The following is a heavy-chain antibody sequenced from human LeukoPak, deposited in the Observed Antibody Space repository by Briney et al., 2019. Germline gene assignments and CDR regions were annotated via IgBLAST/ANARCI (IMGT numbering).Heavy chain of an antibody. Sequence: GGSLRLSCAASGFTFSSYAMSWVRQAPGKGLEWVSAISGSGGSTYYADSVKGRFTISRDNAKNSLYLQMNSLRAEDTAVYYCARVASLYFDYWGQGTLVTVSS. CDR1: GFTFSSYA. CDR2: ISGSGGST. V-gene: IGHV3-23*01. J-gene: IGHJ4*02. D-gene: IGHD2-2*01. CDR3: ARVASLYFDY.